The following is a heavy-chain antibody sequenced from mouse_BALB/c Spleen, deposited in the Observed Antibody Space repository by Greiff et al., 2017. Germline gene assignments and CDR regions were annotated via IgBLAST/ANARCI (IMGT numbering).Heavy chain of an antibody. D-gene: IGHD2-4*01. V-gene: IGHV1S135*01. CDR3: ASPYDYMFAY. CDR1: GYSFTSYY. J-gene: IGHJ3*01. CDR2: IDPFNGGT. Sequence: EVKLQESGPELMKPGASVKISCKASGYSFTSYYMHWVKQSHGKSLEWIGYIDPFNGGTSYNQKFKGKATLTVDKSSSTAYMHLSSLTSEDSAVYYCASPYDYMFAYWGQGTLVTVSA.